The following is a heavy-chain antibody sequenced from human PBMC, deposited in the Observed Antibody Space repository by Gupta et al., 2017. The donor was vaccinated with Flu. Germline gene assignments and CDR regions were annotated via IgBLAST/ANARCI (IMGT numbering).Heavy chain of an antibody. Sequence: YVMSWLRQAPGKGLEWVSGISGSDDKTYYADSVKGRFIGSRDNAKNTLYLEMKRLTVEDTAPFYGARGAMVRDLITYFDTWGQGILVNVSS. D-gene: IGHD3-10*01. V-gene: IGHV3-23*01. J-gene: IGHJ5*02. CDR3: ARGAMVRDLITYFDT. CDR1: YV. CDR2: ISGSDDKT.